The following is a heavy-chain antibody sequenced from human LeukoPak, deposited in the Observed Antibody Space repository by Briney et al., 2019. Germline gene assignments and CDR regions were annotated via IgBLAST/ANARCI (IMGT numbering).Heavy chain of an antibody. CDR3: ARAYCSGGSCSYVDY. Sequence: QPGGSLRLSCAASGFTFSSYEMNWVRQAPGKGLEWVSYISSSGSTIYYADSVKGRFTISRDNAKNSLYLQMNSLRAEDTAVYYCARAYCSGGSCSYVDYWGQGTLVTVSS. CDR2: ISSSGSTI. V-gene: IGHV3-48*03. J-gene: IGHJ4*02. CDR1: GFTFSSYE. D-gene: IGHD2-15*01.